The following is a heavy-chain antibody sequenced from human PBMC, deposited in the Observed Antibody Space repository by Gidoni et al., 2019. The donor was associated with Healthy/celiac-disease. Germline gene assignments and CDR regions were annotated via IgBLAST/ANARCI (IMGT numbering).Heavy chain of an antibody. CDR1: GFTFRSYS. V-gene: IGHV3-7*03. Sequence: EVQLVESGGGLVQPGGSLRLSCAASGFTFRSYSMSWVRQAPGKGLEWVANIKQDGSEKYYVDSVKGRFTISRDNAKNSLYLQMNSLRAEDTAVYYCARDLYDFWSGYTRGGMDVWGQGTTVTVSS. J-gene: IGHJ6*02. CDR2: IKQDGSEK. CDR3: ARDLYDFWSGYTRGGMDV. D-gene: IGHD3-3*01.